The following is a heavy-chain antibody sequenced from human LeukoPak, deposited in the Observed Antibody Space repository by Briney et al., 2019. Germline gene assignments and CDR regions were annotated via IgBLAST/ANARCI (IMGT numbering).Heavy chain of an antibody. V-gene: IGHV1-2*06. CDR2: INPNSGVT. CDR3: VRDLSSTANWELDY. Sequence: GASVKVSCKASGYAVSDYFIHWVRQAPAQGLEWMGRINPNSGVTEYAQNFQGRVTMTRDTSISVTYMELNRLTSDDTAVYYCVRDLSSTANWELDYWGQGTLVTVSS. D-gene: IGHD7-27*01. CDR1: GYAVSDYF. J-gene: IGHJ4*02.